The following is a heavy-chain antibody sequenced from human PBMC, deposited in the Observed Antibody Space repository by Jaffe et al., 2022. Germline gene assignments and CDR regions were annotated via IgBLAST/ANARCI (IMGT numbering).Heavy chain of an antibody. Sequence: EVQLLESGGGLVQPGGSLRLSCAASGFTFSSYAMSWVRQAPGKGLEWVSAISGSGGSTYYADSVKGRFTISRDNSKNTLYLQMNSLRAEDTAVYYCAKDISIWGGSSYDYFDYWGQGTLVTVSS. V-gene: IGHV3-23*01. D-gene: IGHD2-15*01. CDR3: AKDISIWGGSSYDYFDY. CDR2: ISGSGGST. CDR1: GFTFSSYA. J-gene: IGHJ4*02.